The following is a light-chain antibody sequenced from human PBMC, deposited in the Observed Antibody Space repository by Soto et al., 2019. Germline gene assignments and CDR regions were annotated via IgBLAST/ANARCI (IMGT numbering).Light chain of an antibody. V-gene: IGLV7-43*01. Sequence: QAVVTQEPSLTVSPGGTVTLTCASSTGAVTSYYYPNWFQQKPGQAPRPLIYSASNKHSWTPARFSGSLLGDKAVLTLSGVQPGDEADYYCQLYYGGAWVFGGGTKLTVL. CDR3: QLYYGGAWV. J-gene: IGLJ3*02. CDR2: SAS. CDR1: TGAVTSYYY.